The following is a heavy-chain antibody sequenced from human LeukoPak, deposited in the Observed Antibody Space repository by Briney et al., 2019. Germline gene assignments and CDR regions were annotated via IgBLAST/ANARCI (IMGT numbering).Heavy chain of an antibody. J-gene: IGHJ3*02. CDR3: ARANYYDTIGYSRGAFDI. CDR2: IFHSGST. Sequence: PSETLSLTCSVSGYSISSGFYWGWIRQPPGQGLEWIGSIFHSGSTYYNPFLKSRVTISVGTSKNHFSLKLSSVTAADTALYYCARANYYDTIGYSRGAFDIWGQGTMVTVSS. CDR1: GYSISSGFY. D-gene: IGHD3-22*01. V-gene: IGHV4-38-2*02.